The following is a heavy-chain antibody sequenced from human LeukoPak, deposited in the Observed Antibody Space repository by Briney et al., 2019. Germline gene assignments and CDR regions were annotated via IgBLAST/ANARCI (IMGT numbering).Heavy chain of an antibody. V-gene: IGHV4-38-2*02. J-gene: IGHJ3*02. CDR2: IYHSGST. CDR3: ARAAAIDI. CDR1: GYSLSSGYY. Sequence: SETLSLTCTVSGYSLSSGYYWGWIRQPPGKGLEWIGSIYHSGSTYYNPSLKSRVTTSVDTSKNQFSLKLSAVTAAYTAVYYCARAAAIDIWGQGTMVTVSS.